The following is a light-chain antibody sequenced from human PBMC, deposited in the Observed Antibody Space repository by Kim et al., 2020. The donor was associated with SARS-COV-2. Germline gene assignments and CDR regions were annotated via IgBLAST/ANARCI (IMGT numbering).Light chain of an antibody. CDR3: CAYAGSNNWV. CDR1: GSDLGAYNY. J-gene: IGLJ3*02. V-gene: IGLV2-8*01. CDR2: QVS. Sequence: QSALTQPPSASGSPGQSVTISCTGTGSDLGAYNYVSWYQQHPGKAPKLMIYQVSERPSGVPDRFSGSKSGNTASLTVSGLQADDEADYYCCAYAGSNNWVFGGGTQLTVL.